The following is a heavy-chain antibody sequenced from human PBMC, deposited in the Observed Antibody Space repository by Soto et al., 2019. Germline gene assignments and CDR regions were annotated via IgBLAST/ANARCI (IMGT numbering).Heavy chain of an antibody. J-gene: IGHJ6*02. Sequence: QVQLVQSGAEMKKPGSSVKVSCKASGGTFSSYAISWVRQAPGQGLEWMGGIIPIFGTANYAQKFQGRVTITADESTSTAYMELSSLRSEHTAVSYCARRNLYCSGGSCYPHGMDVWGQVTTVTVSS. CDR1: GGTFSSYA. CDR2: IIPIFGTA. CDR3: ARRNLYCSGGSCYPHGMDV. D-gene: IGHD2-15*01. V-gene: IGHV1-69*01.